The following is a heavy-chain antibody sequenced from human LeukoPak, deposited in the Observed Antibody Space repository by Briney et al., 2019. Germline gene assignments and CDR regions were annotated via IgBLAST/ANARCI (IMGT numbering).Heavy chain of an antibody. D-gene: IGHD2-2*01. Sequence: ASVKVSCKASGYTFTSYGISWVRQAPGQGLEWMGWFSAYNGNTNYAQKLQGRVTMTTDTSTSTAYMELRSLRSDDTAVYYCARVGPRYCSSTSCPSEDWFDPWGQGTLVTVSS. V-gene: IGHV1-18*01. CDR1: GYTFTSYG. CDR2: FSAYNGNT. J-gene: IGHJ5*02. CDR3: ARVGPRYCSSTSCPSEDWFDP.